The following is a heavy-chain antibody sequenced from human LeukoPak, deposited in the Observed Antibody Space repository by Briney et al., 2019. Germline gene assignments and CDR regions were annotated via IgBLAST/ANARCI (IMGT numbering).Heavy chain of an antibody. D-gene: IGHD6-13*01. CDR1: GGSISSSSYY. V-gene: IGHV4-39*01. CDR3: ARGDQQQGAP. Sequence: PSETLSLTCTVSGGSISSSSYYWDWIRQPPGKGLEWIGSIYYSGSTYYNPSLKSRVTISVDTSKNQFSLKLSSVTAADTAVYYCARGDQQQGAPWGQGTLVTVSS. CDR2: IYYSGST. J-gene: IGHJ5*02.